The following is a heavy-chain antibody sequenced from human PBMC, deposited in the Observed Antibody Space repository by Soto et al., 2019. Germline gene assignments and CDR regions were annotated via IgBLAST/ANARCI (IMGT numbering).Heavy chain of an antibody. Sequence: TLSLTGTVSGGSISSGGYYWSWIRQHPGKGLEWIGYIYYSGSTYYNPSLKSRVTISVDTSKNQFSLKLSSVTAADTAVYYCARTVVVVPAAMPGWFDPWGQGTLVTVSS. CDR3: ARTVVVVPAAMPGWFDP. V-gene: IGHV4-31*03. CDR2: IYYSGST. D-gene: IGHD2-2*01. J-gene: IGHJ5*02. CDR1: GGSISSGGYY.